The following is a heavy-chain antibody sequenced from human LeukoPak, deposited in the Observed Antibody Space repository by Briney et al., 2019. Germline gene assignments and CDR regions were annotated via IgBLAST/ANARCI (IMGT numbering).Heavy chain of an antibody. J-gene: IGHJ3*02. CDR2: ISEDGSGK. D-gene: IGHD2-21*02. CDR1: GFTFRSYA. Sequence: GGSLRLSCAASGFTFRSYAMHWVRQAPGQGLEWVAVISEDGSGKHYADSAKGRFTISRYNSKYTLYLQVDALRGDDTAFYYCARGKASSAVPVVTHIDVFDIWGQGTTVTVSS. V-gene: IGHV3-30-3*01. CDR3: ARGKASSAVPVVTHIDVFDI.